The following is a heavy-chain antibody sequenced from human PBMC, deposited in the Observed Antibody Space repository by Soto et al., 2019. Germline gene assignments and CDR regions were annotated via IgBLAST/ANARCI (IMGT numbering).Heavy chain of an antibody. Sequence: PVGSLRLSCAASGFTFSNYIMNWVRQAPGKGLEWISYVSGTGRTIYYADSVKGRFTISRDNAKNSVYLQMNSLRAEDTAVYYCIRTFYYGSGSYYDYWGQGTLVPVSS. CDR3: IRTFYYGSGSYYDY. V-gene: IGHV3-48*01. CDR1: GFTFSNYI. J-gene: IGHJ4*02. D-gene: IGHD3-10*01. CDR2: VSGTGRTI.